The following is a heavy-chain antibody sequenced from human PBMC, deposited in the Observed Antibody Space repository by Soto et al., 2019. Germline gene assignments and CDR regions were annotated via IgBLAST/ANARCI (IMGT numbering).Heavy chain of an antibody. CDR3: AKDRYYYDSSGYPLDAFDI. D-gene: IGHD3-22*01. V-gene: IGHV3-23*01. Sequence: GGSLRLSCAASGFTFSSYAMSWVRQAPGKGLEWVSAISGSGGSTYYADSVKGRFTISRDNSKNTLYLQMNSLRAEDTAVYYCAKDRYYYDSSGYPLDAFDIWGQGTMVTVSS. CDR1: GFTFSSYA. CDR2: ISGSGGST. J-gene: IGHJ3*02.